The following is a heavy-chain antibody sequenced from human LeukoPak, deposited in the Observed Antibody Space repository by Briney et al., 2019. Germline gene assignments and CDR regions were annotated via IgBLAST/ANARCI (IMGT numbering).Heavy chain of an antibody. J-gene: IGHJ5*02. Sequence: GGSLRLSCAASGFTFSSYAMSWVRQAPGKGLEWVSAISGSGGSTYYADSVKGRFTISRDNSKNTLYLQMNSLRAEDTAVYYCAKVTGIVGATHWFDPWGQGTQVTVSS. D-gene: IGHD1-26*01. CDR1: GFTFSSYA. CDR2: ISGSGGST. CDR3: AKVTGIVGATHWFDP. V-gene: IGHV3-23*01.